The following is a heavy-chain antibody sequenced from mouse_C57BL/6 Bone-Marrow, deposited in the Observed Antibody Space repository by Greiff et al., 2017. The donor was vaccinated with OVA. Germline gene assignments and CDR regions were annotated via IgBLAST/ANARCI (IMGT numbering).Heavy chain of an antibody. J-gene: IGHJ1*03. CDR1: GYAFSSYW. V-gene: IGHV1-80*01. Sequence: QVQLKQSGAELVKPGASVKISCKASGYAFSSYWMNWVKQRPGKGLEWIGQIYPGDGDTNYNGQFKGKATLTADKSSSTAYMQLSSLTSEDSAVYFCARRRYYGSWYVDVWGTGTTVTVSS. CDR2: IYPGDGDT. D-gene: IGHD1-1*01. CDR3: ARRRYYGSWYVDV.